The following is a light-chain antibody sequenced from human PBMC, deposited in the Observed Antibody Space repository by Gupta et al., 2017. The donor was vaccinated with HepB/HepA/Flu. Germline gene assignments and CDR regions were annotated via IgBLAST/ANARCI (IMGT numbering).Light chain of an antibody. CDR1: QSVSSK. CDR3: QKYSNWPRI. CDR2: DAS. V-gene: IGKV3-11*01. Sequence: ELVLTQSPATLSCSRRERATLSCRASQSVSSKLAWYQQKTGQAPRLLMYDASNRATGISARFSGSGSGTDFTLTISSLESEDFAVYYCQKYSNWPRIFGGGTKVEIK. J-gene: IGKJ4*01.